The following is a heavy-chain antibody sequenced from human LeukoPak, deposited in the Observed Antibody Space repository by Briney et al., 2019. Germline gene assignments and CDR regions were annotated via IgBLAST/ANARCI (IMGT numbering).Heavy chain of an antibody. J-gene: IGHJ4*02. Sequence: GGSLRLSCAASGFTFSSYSMNWVRQAPGKGLEWVSYISSSSTIYYADSVKGRFTISRDNAKNSLYLQMNSLGAEDTAVYYCARGAVAGHYWGQGTLVTVSS. CDR3: ARGAVAGHY. V-gene: IGHV3-48*01. D-gene: IGHD6-19*01. CDR2: ISSSSTI. CDR1: GFTFSSYS.